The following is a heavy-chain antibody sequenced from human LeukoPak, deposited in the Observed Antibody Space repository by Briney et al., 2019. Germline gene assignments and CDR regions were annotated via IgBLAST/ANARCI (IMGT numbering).Heavy chain of an antibody. V-gene: IGHV4-59*01. CDR2: IYYSGST. CDR1: GGSISSYY. D-gene: IGHD1-26*01. J-gene: IGHJ4*02. Sequence: PSETLSLTCTVSGGSISSYYWSWIRQPPGKGLEWIGYIYYSGSTNYNPSLKSRVTISVDTSKNQFSLKLSSVTAADTAVYYCARGSGSFKSFDYWGQGTLVTVSS. CDR3: ARGSGSFKSFDY.